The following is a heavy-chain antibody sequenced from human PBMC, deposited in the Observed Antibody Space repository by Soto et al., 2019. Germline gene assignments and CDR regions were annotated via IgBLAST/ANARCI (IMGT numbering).Heavy chain of an antibody. D-gene: IGHD3-3*01. V-gene: IGHV4-59*01. J-gene: IGHJ6*03. CDR3: ARGGLGHVNYDSRSGSYYYYMDV. Sequence: SETLSLTCTVSGGSISSYYWSWIRQPPGKGLEWIGYIYYSGSTNYNPSLKSRVTISVDTSKNQFSLKLSSVTAADTAVYYCARGGLGHVNYDSRSGSYYYYMDVWGKGTTVTVS. CDR2: IYYSGST. CDR1: GGSISSYY.